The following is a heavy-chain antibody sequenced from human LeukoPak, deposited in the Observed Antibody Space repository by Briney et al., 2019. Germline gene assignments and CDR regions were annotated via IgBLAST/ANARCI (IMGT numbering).Heavy chain of an antibody. Sequence: PGGSLRLSCAASGFTFDDYGMSWVRQTPGKGLEWVSGINWNGGSTAYADSVKGRFTISRDNSRTTVYLQMNSLRAEDTAVYHCAKDLPAAYFDYWGQGTLVTVSS. CDR2: INWNGGST. CDR1: GFTFDDYG. V-gene: IGHV3-20*01. CDR3: AKDLPAAYFDY. J-gene: IGHJ4*02. D-gene: IGHD2-2*01.